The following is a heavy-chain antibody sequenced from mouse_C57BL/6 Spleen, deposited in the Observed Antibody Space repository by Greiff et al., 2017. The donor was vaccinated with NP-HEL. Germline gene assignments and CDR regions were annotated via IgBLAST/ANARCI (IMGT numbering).Heavy chain of an antibody. J-gene: IGHJ2*01. Sequence: DVKLVESGGGLVKPGGSLKLSCAASGFTFSDYGMHWVRQAPEKGLEWVAYISSGSSTIYYADTVKGRFTISRDNAKNTLFLQMTSLRSEDTAMYYCARTDYYGRDYWGQGTTLTVSS. D-gene: IGHD1-1*01. CDR1: GFTFSDYG. CDR3: ARTDYYGRDY. CDR2: ISSGSSTI. V-gene: IGHV5-17*01.